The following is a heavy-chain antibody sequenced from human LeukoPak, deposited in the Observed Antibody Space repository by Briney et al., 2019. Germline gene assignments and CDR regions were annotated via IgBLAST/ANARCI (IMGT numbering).Heavy chain of an antibody. CDR2: IYYSGST. Sequence: PSETLSLTCTVSGGSISSHYWSWIRQPPGKGLEWIGYIYYSGSTNYNPSLKSRDTISVDTSKNQFSLKLSSVTAADTAVYYCARDRRGYGRDRDHYMDVWGKGTTVTVSS. J-gene: IGHJ6*03. D-gene: IGHD1-1*01. CDR1: GGSISSHY. CDR3: ARDRRGYGRDRDHYMDV. V-gene: IGHV4-59*11.